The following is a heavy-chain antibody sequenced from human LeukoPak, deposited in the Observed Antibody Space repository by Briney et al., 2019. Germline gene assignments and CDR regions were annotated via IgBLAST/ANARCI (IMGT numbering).Heavy chain of an antibody. J-gene: IGHJ4*02. V-gene: IGHV4-39*07. CDR3: TRGVISTGGNDFDY. CDR2: FYYSGRT. D-gene: IGHD4-23*01. Sequence: PSETLSLTCTVSGGSISSRCYYWGWLRRPRGKGLVWIGSFYYSGRTYYNRYVKSQLTMTVDTSKNRFSLNLTSVTAADTAVYYCTRGVISTGGNDFDYWGQGTLVTVSS. CDR1: GGSISSRCYY.